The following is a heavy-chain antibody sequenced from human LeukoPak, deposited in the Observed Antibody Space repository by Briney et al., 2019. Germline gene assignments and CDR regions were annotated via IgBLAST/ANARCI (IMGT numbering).Heavy chain of an antibody. D-gene: IGHD2/OR15-2a*01. J-gene: IGHJ2*01. Sequence: GGSLRLSCAASGFIFSTYSLNWVRQAPGKGLEWVSSISSSGTYIYYADSMKGRFTISRGDAKNSLYLQMNSLRAEDTAVYYCARTPRSENYFPWYFDLWGRGTLVTVSS. V-gene: IGHV3-21*01. CDR3: ARTPRSENYFPWYFDL. CDR2: ISSSGTYI. CDR1: GFIFSTYS.